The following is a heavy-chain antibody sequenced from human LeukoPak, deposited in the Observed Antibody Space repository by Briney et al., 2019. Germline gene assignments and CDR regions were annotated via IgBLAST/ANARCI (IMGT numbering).Heavy chain of an antibody. D-gene: IGHD4-17*01. CDR2: TNWNGGST. V-gene: IGHV3-20*04. J-gene: IGHJ4*02. CDR3: ASGRYYFDY. Sequence: GGSLSLSCAASAYTFDDYGMSWVRQAPGKGLEWVSATNWNGGSTGYADSVKGRFTISRDNAKNSLYLQMNSLRAEDTALYYCASGRYYFDYWGQGTLVTVSS. CDR1: AYTFDDYG.